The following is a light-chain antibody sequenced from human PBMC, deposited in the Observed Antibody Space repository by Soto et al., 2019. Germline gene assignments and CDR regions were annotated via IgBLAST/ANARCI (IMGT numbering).Light chain of an antibody. CDR2: AAS. CDR1: QGISNY. Sequence: DIHMTLSPSSLSASVGDRVTITCRASQGISNYLAWYQQKPGKVPKLLIYAASTLQSGVPSRFSGSGYGTEFTLTISSLQTDDFATYYCQQYNSYSRTFGQGTKVDIK. CDR3: QQYNSYSRT. J-gene: IGKJ1*01. V-gene: IGKV1-27*01.